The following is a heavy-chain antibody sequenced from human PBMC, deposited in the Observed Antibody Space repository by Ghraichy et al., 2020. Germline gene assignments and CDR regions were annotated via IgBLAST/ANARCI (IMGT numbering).Heavy chain of an antibody. CDR1: GGSFTRGGYY. J-gene: IGHJ4*02. CDR3: AADGDCSGSSCYSIDY. D-gene: IGHD2-15*01. V-gene: IGHV4-31*11. Sequence: SETLSLTCAVSGGSFTRGGYYWSWIRQQPGKGLEWIGNIRYSGSTHYNPSLKSRVGISVDTSKHQFSLKLTSVTAADTAVYYCAADGDCSGSSCYSIDYWGQGTLVTVSS. CDR2: IRYSGST.